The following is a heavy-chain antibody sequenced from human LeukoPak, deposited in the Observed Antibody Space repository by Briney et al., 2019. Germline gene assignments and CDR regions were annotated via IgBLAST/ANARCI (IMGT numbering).Heavy chain of an antibody. D-gene: IGHD3-10*01. CDR3: AKVGSGSYYPYYFDY. CDR1: GFTFSSYA. J-gene: IGHJ4*02. CDR2: ISGSGGST. V-gene: IGHV3-23*01. Sequence: GGSLRLSCAASGFTFSSYAMSWVRQAPGKGLEWVSAISGSGGSTYYADSVKGRFTISRDNSKNTLCLQMNSLRAEDTAVYYCAKVGSGSYYPYYFDYWGQGTLVTVSS.